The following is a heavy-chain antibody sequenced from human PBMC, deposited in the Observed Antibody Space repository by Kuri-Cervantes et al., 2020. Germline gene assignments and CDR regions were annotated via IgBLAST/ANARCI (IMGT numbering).Heavy chain of an antibody. Sequence: ASVKVSCKASGYTFTAYHLHWVRQAPGQGLEWMGWINPISGDRGYAQKFQDGVTVTRDTSTSSVYMELSSLRSDDTAVYYCARDLEGSEYPAPFDYWGQGTLVTVSS. CDR3: ARDLEGSEYPAPFDY. J-gene: IGHJ4*02. D-gene: IGHD2-15*01. V-gene: IGHV1-2*02. CDR2: INPISGDR. CDR1: GYTFTAYH.